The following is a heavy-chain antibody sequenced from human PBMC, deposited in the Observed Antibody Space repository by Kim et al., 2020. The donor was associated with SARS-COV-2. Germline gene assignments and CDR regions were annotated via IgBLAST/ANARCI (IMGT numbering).Heavy chain of an antibody. D-gene: IGHD3-10*01. CDR3: AIRDRGVVWGPFHP. V-gene: IGHV3-30*03. Sequence: GGSLRLSCTVSGFSFSSYGMHWVRQAPGKGLEWVAVISSDGNNKYYADSVKGRITISRDNSKKTLYLEMNSLRGDDTAVYYCAIRDRGVVWGPFHPWGQGTLVTVS. J-gene: IGHJ5*02. CDR2: ISSDGNNK. CDR1: GFSFSSYG.